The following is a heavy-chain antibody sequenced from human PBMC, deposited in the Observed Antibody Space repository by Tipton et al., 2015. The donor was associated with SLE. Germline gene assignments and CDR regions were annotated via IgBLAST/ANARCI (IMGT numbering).Heavy chain of an antibody. CDR2: ISSGGSTI. Sequence: SLRLSCAASGFTFSDYYMNWIRQAPGKGLEWLSYISSGGSTIYYADSVKGRFTISRDNAKNSLYLQMNSLRAGDTAVYYCAREERRGSQQPFDYWGQGTLVTVSS. D-gene: IGHD1-1*01. CDR3: AREERRGSQQPFDY. J-gene: IGHJ4*02. V-gene: IGHV3-11*01. CDR1: GFTFSDYY.